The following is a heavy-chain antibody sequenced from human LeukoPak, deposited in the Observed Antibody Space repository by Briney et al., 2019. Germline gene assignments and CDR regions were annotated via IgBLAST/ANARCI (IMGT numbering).Heavy chain of an antibody. V-gene: IGHV4-34*01. D-gene: IGHD4-11*01. CDR3: ARGYSNYPVY. Sequence: SETLSLTCAVYGGSFSGYYWSWIRQPPGKGLEWIGEINHSGSTNYIPSLKSRVTISVDTSKNQFSLKLSSVTAADTAVYYCARGYSNYPVYWGQGTLDTVSS. J-gene: IGHJ4*02. CDR1: GGSFSGYY. CDR2: INHSGST.